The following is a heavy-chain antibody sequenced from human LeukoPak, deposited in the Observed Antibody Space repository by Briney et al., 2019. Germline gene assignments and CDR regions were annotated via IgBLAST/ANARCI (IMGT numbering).Heavy chain of an antibody. CDR3: AADDLTRGY. Sequence: GTSVKVSCRASGFTFTNSAIQWVRQARGQRLEWIGWIVVGSGNTNYAQKFQERVTITRDMSTSTAYMELNSLRFEDTAVYYCAADDLTRGYGGQGTLVTVSS. CDR2: IVVGSGNT. V-gene: IGHV1-58*02. CDR1: GFTFTNSA. J-gene: IGHJ4*02.